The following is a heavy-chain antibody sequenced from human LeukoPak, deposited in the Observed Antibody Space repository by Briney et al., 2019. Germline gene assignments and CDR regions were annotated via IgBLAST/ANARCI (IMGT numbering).Heavy chain of an antibody. CDR1: GYSISSGYY. J-gene: IGHJ4*02. Sequence: SETLSLTCAVSGYSISSGYYWGWIRQPPGKGLEWIGSIYHSGSTYYNPSLKSRVTISVDTSKNQFSLKLSSVTAADTAVYYCARGWGIVVVPAARFPAFDYWGQGTLVTVSS. CDR2: IYHSGST. CDR3: ARGWGIVVVPAARFPAFDY. D-gene: IGHD2-2*01. V-gene: IGHV4-38-2*01.